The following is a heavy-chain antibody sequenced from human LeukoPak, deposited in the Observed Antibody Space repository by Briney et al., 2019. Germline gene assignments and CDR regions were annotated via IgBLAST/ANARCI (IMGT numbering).Heavy chain of an antibody. CDR1: GFTFSNYW. Sequence: GGSLRLSCVSSGFTFSNYWMKWVRQAPGEGLEWVASINEDGSGKFSVGSVKDRITISRDNTRNSLYLQINSLTVEDTAIYYCARDDGDVWGTGTTVTVSS. V-gene: IGHV3-7*01. J-gene: IGHJ6*04. CDR3: ARDDGDV. CDR2: INEDGSGK.